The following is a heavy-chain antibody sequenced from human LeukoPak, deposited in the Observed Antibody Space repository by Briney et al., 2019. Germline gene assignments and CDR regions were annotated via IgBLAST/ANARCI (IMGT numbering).Heavy chain of an antibody. J-gene: IGHJ3*02. V-gene: IGHV3-21*01. Sequence: PGGALRLSCAASGFTLSSYSMNWVRQAPGKGLEWVSSISSSSSYIYYADSVKGRFTISRDNAKNSLYLQMNSLRAEDTAVYYCARGVGELRFLEWSFDIWGQGTMVTVSS. CDR2: ISSSSSYI. CDR1: GFTLSSYS. D-gene: IGHD3-3*01. CDR3: ARGVGELRFLEWSFDI.